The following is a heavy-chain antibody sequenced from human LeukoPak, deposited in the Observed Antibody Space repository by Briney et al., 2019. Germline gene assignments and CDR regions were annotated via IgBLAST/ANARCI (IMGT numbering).Heavy chain of an antibody. CDR1: GYTFTRYY. D-gene: IGHD3-10*01. V-gene: IGHV1-2*02. J-gene: IGHJ4*02. Sequence: ASVKVSCKASGYTFTRYYMHWVRQAPGQGLEWMGWINPNSGDTNYAQKFQGRVTMTRDTSISTAYMELSRLRSDDTAVYYCARDWGAYYYESGTLSHFDYWGQGTLVTVSS. CDR2: INPNSGDT. CDR3: ARDWGAYYYESGTLSHFDY.